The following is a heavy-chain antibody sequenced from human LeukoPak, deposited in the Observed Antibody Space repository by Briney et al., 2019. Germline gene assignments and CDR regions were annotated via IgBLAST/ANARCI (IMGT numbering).Heavy chain of an antibody. CDR1: GGSISSYY. Sequence: SETLSLTCTVSGGSISSYYWSWIRQPPGKGLEWIGYIYYSGSTNYNPSLKSRVTISVDTSKNQFSLKLSSVTAADTSVYYCARGPYYYDSSGDWGQGTLVTVSS. V-gene: IGHV4-59*01. J-gene: IGHJ4*02. CDR3: ARGPYYYDSSGD. D-gene: IGHD3-22*01. CDR2: IYYSGST.